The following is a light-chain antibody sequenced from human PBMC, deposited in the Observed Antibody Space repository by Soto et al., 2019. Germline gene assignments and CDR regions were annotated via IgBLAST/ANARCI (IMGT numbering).Light chain of an antibody. V-gene: IGKV3-15*01. CDR1: ETVATN. CDR2: GAS. Sequence: EVVRSQSASTLSVSTGERATLSCRASETVATNLAWYQQKPGQAPRLLISGASTRAAGISDRFRGSGSGTEFTLTISSLRSEDSAIYYCQQYFEWPPMTFGQGTKVDIK. CDR3: QQYFEWPPMT. J-gene: IGKJ1*01.